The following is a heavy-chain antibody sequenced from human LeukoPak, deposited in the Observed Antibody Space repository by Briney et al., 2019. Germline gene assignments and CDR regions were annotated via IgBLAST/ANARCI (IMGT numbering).Heavy chain of an antibody. Sequence: PGGSLILSCAASGFTFSSYEMNWVRQAPGKGLEWFSYISISGSTIYYADSVKGRFTISRDNAKNSLYLQMNSLRVEDTAVYYCAELGITMIGGVWGKGTTVTISS. CDR3: AELGITMIGGV. J-gene: IGHJ6*04. CDR1: GFTFSSYE. D-gene: IGHD3-10*02. CDR2: ISISGSTI. V-gene: IGHV3-48*03.